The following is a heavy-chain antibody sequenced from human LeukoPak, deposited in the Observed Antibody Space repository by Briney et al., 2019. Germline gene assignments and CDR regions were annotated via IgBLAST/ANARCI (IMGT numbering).Heavy chain of an antibody. Sequence: SGGSLRLSCAASGFSFSNYGMNWVRQAPGQGLEWVSYISVSSSSIYYADSVKGRFTISRDNAKNSLYLQMNSLRAEDTAVYYCARDSAHIVVVPVVIPPGLDNWFDPWGQGTLVTVSS. V-gene: IGHV3-48*01. CDR1: GFSFSNYG. CDR2: ISVSSSSI. J-gene: IGHJ5*02. CDR3: ARDSAHIVVVPVVIPPGLDNWFDP. D-gene: IGHD2-2*01.